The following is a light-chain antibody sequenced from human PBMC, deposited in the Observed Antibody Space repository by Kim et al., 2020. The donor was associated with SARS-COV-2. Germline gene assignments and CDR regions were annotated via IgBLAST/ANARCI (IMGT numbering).Light chain of an antibody. Sequence: SSELTQDPAVSVALGQTVRITCQGDSLRSYYATWYQQKPGEAPIVVIYGKNNRPSGIPDRFSGSNSGNTASLTITATQAGDEADYYCNSRDTNNNVIFGG. CDR3: NSRDTNNNVI. CDR2: GKN. V-gene: IGLV3-19*01. J-gene: IGLJ2*01. CDR1: SLRSYY.